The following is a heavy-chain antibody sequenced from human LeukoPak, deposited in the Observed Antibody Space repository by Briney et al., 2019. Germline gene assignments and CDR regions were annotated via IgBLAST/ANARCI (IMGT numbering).Heavy chain of an antibody. V-gene: IGHV3-7*02. J-gene: IGHJ4*02. D-gene: IGHD6-19*01. CDR3: TRHVVAGVYYYDY. CDR2: IKEDGSEA. CDR1: GFTFSSSW. Sequence: GGSLRLSCSASGFTFSSSWVNWFRQAPGRGLEWVANIKEDGSEAYYVASVRGRFTISRDNAMKSLYVEMNSLRAEDTAVYYCTRHVVAGVYYYDYWGQGTLVTVSS.